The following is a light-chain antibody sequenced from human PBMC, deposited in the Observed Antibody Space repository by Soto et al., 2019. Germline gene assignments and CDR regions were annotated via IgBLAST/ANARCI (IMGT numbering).Light chain of an antibody. Sequence: QSALTQPASVSGSPGQTITSSCTGTSSDVVGYAYVSWYQPYPGKLPKLVISEVSNRPSGVSHRFSGSRSGNTASLTISGLQAEDEADYHCSSYTSRTTPVFGGGTKLTVL. CDR1: SSDVVGYAY. V-gene: IGLV2-14*01. CDR3: SSYTSRTTPV. CDR2: EVS. J-gene: IGLJ2*01.